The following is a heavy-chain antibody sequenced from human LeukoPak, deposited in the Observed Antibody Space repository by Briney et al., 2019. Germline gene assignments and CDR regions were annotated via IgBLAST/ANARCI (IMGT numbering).Heavy chain of an antibody. CDR2: IYHSGTT. V-gene: IGHV4-34*01. J-gene: IGHJ1*01. CDR3: ARGDYTNGWFVEH. CDR1: GGSFSGYY. D-gene: IGHD6-19*01. Sequence: PSETLSLTCAVYGGSFSGYYWSWIRQPPGKGLEWIGEIYHSGTTNFNPSLKSRVTISMDTSKNQFSLKLKSVTAADTAVYYCARGDYTNGWFVEHWGQGTLVGVSS.